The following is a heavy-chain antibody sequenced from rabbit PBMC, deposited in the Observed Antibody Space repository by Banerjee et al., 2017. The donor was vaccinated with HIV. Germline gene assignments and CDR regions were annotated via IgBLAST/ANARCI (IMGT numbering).Heavy chain of an antibody. CDR3: ARSVSAAFNL. J-gene: IGHJ4*01. V-gene: IGHV1S45*01. CDR2: IDAGSGA. Sequence: QEQLVESGGGLVTLGGSLELSCKASGIDFSSYGISWVRQAPGKGLEWIACIDAGSGAYASWAKGRFTISKTSTTVTLQMTGLTAADTATYFCARSVSAAFNLWGPGTLVTVS. CDR1: GIDFSSYG.